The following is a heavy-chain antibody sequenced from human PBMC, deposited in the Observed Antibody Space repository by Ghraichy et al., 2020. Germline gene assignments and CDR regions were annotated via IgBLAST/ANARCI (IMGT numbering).Heavy chain of an antibody. CDR1: GFTFSTYW. CDR2: INPRGSGK. Sequence: GGSLRLSCAASGFTFSTYWMSWVRQAPGKGLEWVANINPRGSGKYYVDSLKGRFTISRDNAKNSLYLQMDSLRAEDTAVYFCASNSDFQFAYWGQGTLVTVSS. J-gene: IGHJ4*02. D-gene: IGHD3-3*01. CDR3: ASNSDFQFAY. V-gene: IGHV3-7*01.